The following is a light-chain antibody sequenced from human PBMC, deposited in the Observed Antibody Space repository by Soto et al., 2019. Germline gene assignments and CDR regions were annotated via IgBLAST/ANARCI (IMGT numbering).Light chain of an antibody. CDR1: QSVSSSF. J-gene: IGKJ1*01. CDR2: GAS. V-gene: IGKV3-20*01. CDR3: QQYDCSPWT. Sequence: EIVLTQSPGTLSLSPGERATLSSRACQSVSSSFLAWYQQKPGQAPRRLIYGASSRATGIPDRFIGSGSGTDFTLTISRLEPEDCAVYYCQQYDCSPWTFGQGTKVEIK.